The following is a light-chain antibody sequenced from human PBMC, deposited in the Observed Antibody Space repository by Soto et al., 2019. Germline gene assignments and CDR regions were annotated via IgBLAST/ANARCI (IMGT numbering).Light chain of an antibody. CDR3: QQYNSYSWT. Sequence: DIKMTQAPSTLSASAGDRVTIACRESQSISYWLAWYQQKPGKAPNLLIYDASNLESGVPSRFSGSGVGTEFTLTISSLQPDDFATYYCQQYNSYSWTFGQGTKV. CDR1: QSISYW. J-gene: IGKJ1*01. V-gene: IGKV1-5*01. CDR2: DAS.